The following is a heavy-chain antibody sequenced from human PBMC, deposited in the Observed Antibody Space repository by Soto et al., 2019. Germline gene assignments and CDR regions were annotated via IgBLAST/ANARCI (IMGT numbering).Heavy chain of an antibody. Sequence: QITLKESGPTLVKPTQTLTLTCTFSGFSLSTGGVGVGWIRRPPGKALEWLALIYWDDDKRYSPSLKNRLTIAKDTSKNQVVLKMTNMDPVDTATYYCAHRDSIDYGDAFDMWGQGTMVTVSS. V-gene: IGHV2-5*02. CDR3: AHRDSIDYGDAFDM. D-gene: IGHD4-17*01. CDR1: GFSLSTGGVG. J-gene: IGHJ3*02. CDR2: IYWDDDK.